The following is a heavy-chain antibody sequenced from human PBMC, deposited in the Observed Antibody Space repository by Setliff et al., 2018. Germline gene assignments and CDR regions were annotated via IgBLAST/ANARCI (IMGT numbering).Heavy chain of an antibody. CDR1: GFTLSTYA. V-gene: IGHV3-23*01. Sequence: PGGSLRLSCVASGFTLSTYAMSWVRQAPGKGLEWVSVISDSGGSTYYADSVKGRFTISRDNAKNSLYLQMNSLRAEDTAVYYCARDAPGEYDFWSGYSRRPWFDPWGQGTLVTVSS. D-gene: IGHD3-3*01. CDR2: ISDSGGST. CDR3: ARDAPGEYDFWSGYSRRPWFDP. J-gene: IGHJ5*02.